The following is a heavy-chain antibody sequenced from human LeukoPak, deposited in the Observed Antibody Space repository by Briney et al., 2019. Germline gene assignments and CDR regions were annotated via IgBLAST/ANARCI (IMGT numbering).Heavy chain of an antibody. CDR2: IIPFFDSA. Sequence: ASVKVSCKASGGPFSSYGISWVRQAPGQGLEWMGGIIPFFDSANYAEKFQGRVTITADKSTSTAYMELSSLRSEDTAVYYCARVEIARNYYDSSGHFDYWGQGTLVTVSS. CDR1: GGPFSSYG. V-gene: IGHV1-69*06. CDR3: ARVEIARNYYDSSGHFDY. J-gene: IGHJ4*02. D-gene: IGHD3-22*01.